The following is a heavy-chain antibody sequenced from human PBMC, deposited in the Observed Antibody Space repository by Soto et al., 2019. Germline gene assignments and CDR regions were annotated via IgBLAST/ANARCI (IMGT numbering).Heavy chain of an antibody. J-gene: IGHJ4*02. V-gene: IGHV3-23*01. Sequence: EVQLLESGGGLVQPGGSLRLSCAASGFTFSSYAMSWVRQAPGKGLEWVSAISGSGGSTYYADSVKGRFTISRDNSKNTLYLQMNRLSAEDTAVYYCAKDQGSYSYGYDYWGQGTLVTVSS. D-gene: IGHD5-18*01. CDR1: GFTFSSYA. CDR2: ISGSGGST. CDR3: AKDQGSYSYGYDY.